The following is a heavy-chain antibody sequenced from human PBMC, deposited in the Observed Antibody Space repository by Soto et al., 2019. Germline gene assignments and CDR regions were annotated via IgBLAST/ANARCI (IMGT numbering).Heavy chain of an antibody. CDR2: MNPNSGNT. D-gene: IGHD3-3*01. CDR1: GYTFTSYD. J-gene: IGHJ6*03. Sequence: ASVKVSCKASGYTFTSYDINWVRQATGQGLEWMGWMNPNSGNTGYAQKFQGRVTMTRNTSISTAYMELSSLRSEDTAVYYCARGTYDFWSGSPYYYYYMDVWGKGTTVTLSS. CDR3: ARGTYDFWSGSPYYYYYMDV. V-gene: IGHV1-8*01.